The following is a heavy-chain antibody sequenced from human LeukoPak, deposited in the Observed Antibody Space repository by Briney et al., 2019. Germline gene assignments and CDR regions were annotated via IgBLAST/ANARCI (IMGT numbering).Heavy chain of an antibody. J-gene: IGHJ4*02. CDR2: IYYSGSA. CDR3: ARHSRIFGVIDY. Sequence: SETLSLTCTVSGGSISSSSYYWGWIRQPPGKGLEWIGSIYYSGSAYYNPSLKSRVTISVDTSKNQFSLKLSSVTAADTAVYYCARHSRIFGVIDYWGQGTLVTVSS. V-gene: IGHV4-39*01. CDR1: GGSISSSSYY. D-gene: IGHD3-3*02.